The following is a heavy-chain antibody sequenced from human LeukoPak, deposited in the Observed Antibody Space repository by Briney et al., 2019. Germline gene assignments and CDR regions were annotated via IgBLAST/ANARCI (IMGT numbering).Heavy chain of an antibody. D-gene: IGHD4-17*01. CDR1: GFTFSSYG. CDR2: ISYDGSNK. Sequence: GGSLRLSCAASGFTFSSYGMHWVRQAPGKGLEWVAVISYDGSNKYYADSVKGRFTISRDNAKNTVYLQMDSLRAEDAAIYYCARSIMYGDHGEDIWGQGTVVAVSS. CDR3: ARSIMYGDHGEDI. J-gene: IGHJ3*02. V-gene: IGHV3-30*03.